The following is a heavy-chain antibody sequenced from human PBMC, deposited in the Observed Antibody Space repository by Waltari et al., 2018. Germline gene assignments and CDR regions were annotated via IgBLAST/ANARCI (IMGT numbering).Heavy chain of an antibody. V-gene: IGHV5-51*01. D-gene: IGHD3-22*01. J-gene: IGHJ4*02. CDR1: GSRFTSYW. CDR2: IYPGDSDT. Sequence: EVQLVQSGAEVKKPGESLTLSCTGSGSRFTSYWIGWVRQMPGKGLEWVGIIYPGDSDTRYSPSFQGQVTISADKSISTAYLQWSSLKASDTAMYYCARSSRDSSGYWDYWGQGTLVTVSS. CDR3: ARSSRDSSGYWDY.